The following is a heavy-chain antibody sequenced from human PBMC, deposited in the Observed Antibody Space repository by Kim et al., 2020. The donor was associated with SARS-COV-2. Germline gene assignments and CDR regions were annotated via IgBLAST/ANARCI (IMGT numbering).Heavy chain of an antibody. CDR3: ARHYALIWFDP. CDR1: GGSISSSSYY. Sequence: SETLSLTCTVSGGSISSSSYYWGWIRQPPGKGLEWIGSIYYSGSTYYNPSLKSRVTISVDTSKNQFSLKLSSVTAADTAVYYCARHYALIWFDPWGQGTLVTVSS. J-gene: IGHJ5*02. CDR2: IYYSGST. V-gene: IGHV4-39*01. D-gene: IGHD3-16*01.